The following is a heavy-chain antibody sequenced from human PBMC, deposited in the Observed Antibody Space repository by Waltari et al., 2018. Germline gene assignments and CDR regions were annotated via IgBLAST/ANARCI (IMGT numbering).Heavy chain of an antibody. CDR2: IRQDGSEK. V-gene: IGHV3-7*01. CDR3: ATGRGLPY. CDR1: EFTFSSFW. Sequence: EVQVVESGGGLVQPGGSLRVSCEVSEFTFSSFWLSWVCQTPGKGLEGVSNIRQDGSEKYYVDSVKGRFTVSRDNARNSLYLQMNSLRAEDTAVYYCATGRGLPYWGQGTLVTVSS. J-gene: IGHJ4*02.